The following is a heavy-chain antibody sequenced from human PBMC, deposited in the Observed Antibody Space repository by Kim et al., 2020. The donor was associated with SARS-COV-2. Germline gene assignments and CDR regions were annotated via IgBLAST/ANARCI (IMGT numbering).Heavy chain of an antibody. J-gene: IGHJ4*02. D-gene: IGHD6-13*01. CDR1: GYSFASHW. CDR2: IDPSDSYA. Sequence: GESLKISCRGSGYSFASHWISWVRQMPGKGLQWMGRIDPSDSYANYCPSFQGHVTISADKSISTAYLQWSSLKASDTAIYYCARRGTSPWYDYWGQGTLVTVSS. CDR3: ARRGTSPWYDY. V-gene: IGHV5-10-1*01.